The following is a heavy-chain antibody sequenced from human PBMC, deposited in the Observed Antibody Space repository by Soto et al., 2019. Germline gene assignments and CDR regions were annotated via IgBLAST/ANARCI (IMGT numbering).Heavy chain of an antibody. CDR3: ASTGIAVAATDDAFDI. CDR1: GYSFTSYW. D-gene: IGHD6-19*01. CDR2: IDPSDSYT. Sequence: GESLKVSCKGSGYSFTSYWISWVRQMPWKGLEWMGRIDPSDSYTNYSPSFQGHVTISADKSISTAYLQWSSLKASDTAMYYCASTGIAVAATDDAFDIWGQGTMVTVS. V-gene: IGHV5-10-1*01. J-gene: IGHJ3*02.